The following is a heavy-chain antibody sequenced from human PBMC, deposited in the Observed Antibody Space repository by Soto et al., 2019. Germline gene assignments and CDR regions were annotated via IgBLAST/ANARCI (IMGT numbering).Heavy chain of an antibody. Sequence: SETLSLTCTVSCGSISSGGYYWSWIRQHPGKGLEWIGYIYYSGRTYYNPSLHSRVSIAVDTTENQFSLKLTSVTAADTSVYYCARGSFSGSSSWFDPWGRGPLVTVSS. CDR1: CGSISSGGYY. CDR2: IYYSGRT. J-gene: IGHJ5*02. V-gene: IGHV4-31*03. D-gene: IGHD6-6*01. CDR3: ARGSFSGSSSWFDP.